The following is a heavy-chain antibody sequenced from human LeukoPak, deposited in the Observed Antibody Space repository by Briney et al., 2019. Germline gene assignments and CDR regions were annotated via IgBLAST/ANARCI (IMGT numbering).Heavy chain of an antibody. CDR3: AKSYESYYDFWSGYYTEGSLRNYYYYGMDV. V-gene: IGHV1-69*04. Sequence: SVKVSCKASGGTFSSYAISWVRQAPGQGLEWMGRIIPILGIANYAQKFQGRVTITADKSTSTAYMELSSLRSEDTAVYYCAKSYESYYDFWSGYYTEGSLRNYYYYGMDVWGQGTTVTVSS. J-gene: IGHJ6*02. D-gene: IGHD3-3*01. CDR2: IIPILGIA. CDR1: GGTFSSYA.